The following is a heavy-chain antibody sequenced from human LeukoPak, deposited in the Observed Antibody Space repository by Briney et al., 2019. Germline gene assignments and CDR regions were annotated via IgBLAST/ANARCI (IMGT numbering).Heavy chain of an antibody. CDR3: ARDRSIVVVPAAISGRDDAFDI. Sequence: SQTLSLTCTVSGGSISSGDYYWSWIRQPPGKGLEWIGYIYYSGSTYYNPSLKSRVTISVDTSKNQFSLKLSSVTAADTAVYYCARDRSIVVVPAAISGRDDAFDIWGQGTMVTVSS. J-gene: IGHJ3*02. CDR1: GGSISSGDYY. D-gene: IGHD2-2*01. CDR2: IYYSGST. V-gene: IGHV4-30-4*01.